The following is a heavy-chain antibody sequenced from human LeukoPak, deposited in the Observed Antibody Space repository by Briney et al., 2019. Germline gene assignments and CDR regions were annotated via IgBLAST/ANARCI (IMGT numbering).Heavy chain of an antibody. CDR1: GFTFDDYA. D-gene: IGHD5-18*01. CDR2: ISWNSGSI. J-gene: IGHJ4*02. CDR3: ARVLDTAMVRRFDY. Sequence: PGRSLRLSCAASGFTFDDYAMHWVRQAPGKGLEWVSGISWNSGSIGYADSVKGRFTISRDNAKNSLYLQMNSLRAEDTAVYYCARVLDTAMVRRFDYWGQGTLVTVSS. V-gene: IGHV3-9*01.